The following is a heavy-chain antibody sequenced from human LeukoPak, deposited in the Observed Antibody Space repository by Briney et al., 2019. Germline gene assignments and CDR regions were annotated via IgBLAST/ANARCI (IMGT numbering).Heavy chain of an antibody. D-gene: IGHD2/OR15-2a*01. CDR3: GSTTFQGYFQH. CDR2: IYHSGST. J-gene: IGHJ1*01. V-gene: IGHV4-30-2*01. CDR1: GGSISSGGYS. Sequence: SETLSLTCAVSGGSISSGGYSWSWIRQPPGKGLEWIGYIYHSGSTYYNPSLKSRVTISVDRSKNQFSLKLSSVTAADTAVYYCGSTTFQGYFQHWGQGTLVTVSS.